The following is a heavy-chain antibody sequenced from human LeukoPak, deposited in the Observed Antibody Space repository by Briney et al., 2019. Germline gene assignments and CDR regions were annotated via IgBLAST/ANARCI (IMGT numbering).Heavy chain of an antibody. CDR3: AREGCSSTSCYYDY. V-gene: IGHV4-4*02. CDR2: IYHSGST. CDR1: GVSTNSAVYY. Sequence: SETLSLTCTVSGVSTNSAVYYWSWVRQPPGKGLEWIGEIYHSGSTNYNPSLKSRVTISVDKSKNQFSLKLSSVTAADTAVYYCAREGCSSTSCYYDYWGQGTLVTVSS. J-gene: IGHJ4*02. D-gene: IGHD2-2*01.